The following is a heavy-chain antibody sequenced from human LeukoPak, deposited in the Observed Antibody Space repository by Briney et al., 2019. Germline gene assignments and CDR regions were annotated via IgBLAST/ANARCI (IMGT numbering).Heavy chain of an antibody. CDR2: IYYRGST. D-gene: IGHD2-2*01. Sequence: SETLSLTCTVSSGSVNSYYWSWIRQPPGKGLEWIGYIYYRGSTNYNPSPKSRVTISVDTSKNQFSLKLSSVTAADTAVYYCARVPAAPRLYMDVWGQGTTVIVSS. CDR3: ARVPAAPRLYMDV. V-gene: IGHV4-59*02. J-gene: IGHJ6*02. CDR1: SGSVNSYY.